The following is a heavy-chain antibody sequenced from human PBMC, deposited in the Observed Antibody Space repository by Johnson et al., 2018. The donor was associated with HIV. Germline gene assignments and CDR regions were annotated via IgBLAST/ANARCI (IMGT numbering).Heavy chain of an antibody. CDR1: GFTFSNAW. V-gene: IGHV3-30*19. D-gene: IGHD2-21*02. CDR2: ISYDGNNK. J-gene: IGHJ3*02. Sequence: QVQLVESGGGVVQPGRSLRLSCAASGFTFSNAWMSWVRQRQAPGKGLEWVAIISYDGNNKYYADSVKGRFTISRDNSKNTLYLQMNSLRAEDTAVYYCARPHIVVVTAGYAFDIWGQGTMVIVS. CDR3: ARPHIVVVTAGYAFDI.